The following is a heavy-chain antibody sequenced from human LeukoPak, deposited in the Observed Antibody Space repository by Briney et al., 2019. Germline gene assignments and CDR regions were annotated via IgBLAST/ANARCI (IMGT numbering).Heavy chain of an antibody. CDR3: ARVKVRGVIIRHYYYMDV. J-gene: IGHJ6*03. V-gene: IGHV4-38-2*02. CDR2: IYHSGST. D-gene: IGHD3-10*01. Sequence: PSETLSLTCTVSGYSISSGYYWGWIRQPPGKGLEWIGSIYHSGSTYYNPSLKSRVTISVDTSKNQFSLKLSSVTAADTAVYYCARVKVRGVIIRHYYYMDVWGKGTTVTVSS. CDR1: GYSISSGYY.